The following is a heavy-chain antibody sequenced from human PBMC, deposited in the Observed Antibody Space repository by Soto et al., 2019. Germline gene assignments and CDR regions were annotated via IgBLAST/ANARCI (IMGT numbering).Heavy chain of an antibody. J-gene: IGHJ4*02. CDR2: IYYSGST. Sequence: PSETLSLICTVSGGSISSGGYYWSWIRQHPGKGLEWIGYIYYSGSTYYNPPLKSRVTMSVDTSKNQFSLKLSSVTAADTAVYYCARTCSSNSCYDVFDYWGQGTLVTVSS. CDR1: GGSISSGGYY. V-gene: IGHV4-31*03. D-gene: IGHD2-2*01. CDR3: ARTCSSNSCYDVFDY.